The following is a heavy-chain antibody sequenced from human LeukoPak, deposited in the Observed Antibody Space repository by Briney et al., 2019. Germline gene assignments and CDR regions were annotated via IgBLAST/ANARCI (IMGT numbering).Heavy chain of an antibody. Sequence: GASVKVSCKASGYTFTSYGISWVRQAPGRGLEWMGWISAYNGNTNYAQKLQGRVTMNTDTSTSTAYMELRSLRSDDTAVYYCARDTVKRRWLQSPPDYWGQGTLVTVSS. D-gene: IGHD5-24*01. CDR3: ARDTVKRRWLQSPPDY. J-gene: IGHJ4*02. CDR2: ISAYNGNT. V-gene: IGHV1-18*01. CDR1: GYTFTSYG.